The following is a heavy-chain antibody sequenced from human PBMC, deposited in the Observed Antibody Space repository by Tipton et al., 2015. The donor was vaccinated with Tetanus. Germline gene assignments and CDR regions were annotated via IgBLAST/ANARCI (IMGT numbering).Heavy chain of an antibody. V-gene: IGHV4-59*01. CDR2: ILYGGST. CDR3: ARIHDFWSGYFDF. Sequence: TLSLTCTVSGGSINNYYWSWVRQPPGKGLEYIGYILYGGSTHYNPSLKSRLTMSADPAKNQFSLRLTSVTAADTAVYYCARIHDFWSGYFDFWGQGTLVTVSP. CDR1: GGSINNYY. D-gene: IGHD3-3*01. J-gene: IGHJ4*02.